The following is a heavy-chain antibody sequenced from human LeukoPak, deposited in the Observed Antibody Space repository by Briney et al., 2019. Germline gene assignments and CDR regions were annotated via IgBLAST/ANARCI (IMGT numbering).Heavy chain of an antibody. V-gene: IGHV1-69*05. CDR2: IIPIFGTA. J-gene: IGHJ5*02. CDR1: GGTFSSYA. D-gene: IGHD3-9*01. Sequence: SVKVSCKASGGTFSSYAISWVRQAPGQGLEWMGGIIPIFGTANYAQKFQGRVTITTDESTSTAYMELSSLRSDDTAVYYCARAGRYFDWLSQGWFDPWGQGTLVTVSS. CDR3: ARAGRYFDWLSQGWFDP.